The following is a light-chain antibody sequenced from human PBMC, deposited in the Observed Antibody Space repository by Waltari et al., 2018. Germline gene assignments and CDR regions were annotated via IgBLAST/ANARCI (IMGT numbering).Light chain of an antibody. J-gene: IGKJ2*01. CDR3: QQYDAYPYT. Sequence: PSILSASIGDRVTITCRASQNIYNWLAWYQQKPGIAPNLLIYEASNLESGVPSRFSGSGSGTEFTLTINSLQPDDFATYYCQQYDAYPYTFGQGAKLEIK. V-gene: IGKV1-5*03. CDR1: QNIYNW. CDR2: EAS.